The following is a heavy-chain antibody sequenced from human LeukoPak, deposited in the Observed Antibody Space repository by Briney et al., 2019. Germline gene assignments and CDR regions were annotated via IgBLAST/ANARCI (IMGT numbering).Heavy chain of an antibody. D-gene: IGHD6-19*01. CDR3: ARDRTIAVAGMGYYYYMDV. V-gene: IGHV3-7*01. Sequence: GGSLRPSCAASGFTFSSYWMSWVRQAPGKGLEWVANIKQDGSEKYYVDSVKGRFTISRDNAKNSLYLQMNSLRAEDTAVYYCARDRTIAVAGMGYYYYMDVWGKGTTVTVSS. J-gene: IGHJ6*03. CDR1: GFTFSSYW. CDR2: IKQDGSEK.